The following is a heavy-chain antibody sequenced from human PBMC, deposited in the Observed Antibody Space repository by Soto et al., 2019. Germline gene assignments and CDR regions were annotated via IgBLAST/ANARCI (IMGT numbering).Heavy chain of an antibody. V-gene: IGHV1-2*02. CDR3: ARGGSYYAH. J-gene: IGHJ4*02. CDR1: GNTDTIYF. CDR2: INSVSGGT. Sequence: QVQLVQSGAEVKQPGAAVRVSCKASGNTDTIYFIHWLRQAPGQGLEWLGWINSVSGGTNYAHKFLGRVTMTRDRSTTTAFMELRGLRSDDTAVYYCARGGSYYAHWSQGTLVTVSS. D-gene: IGHD1-26*01.